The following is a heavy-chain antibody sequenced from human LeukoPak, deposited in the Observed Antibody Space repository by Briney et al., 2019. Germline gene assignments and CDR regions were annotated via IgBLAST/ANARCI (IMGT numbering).Heavy chain of an antibody. CDR3: ARHSYYYDSSGYLPRPYYFDY. CDR1: GYSFTSYW. D-gene: IGHD3-22*01. J-gene: IGHJ4*02. Sequence: GESLKISCKGSGYSFTSYWIGWVRQMPGKGLEWMGIIYPGDSDTRYSPSFQGQVTISADKSISTAYLQWSSLKASDTAVYYCARHSYYYDSSGYLPRPYYFDYWGQGTLVTVSS. V-gene: IGHV5-51*01. CDR2: IYPGDSDT.